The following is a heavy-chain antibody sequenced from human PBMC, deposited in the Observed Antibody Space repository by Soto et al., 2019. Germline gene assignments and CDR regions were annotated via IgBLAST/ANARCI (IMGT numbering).Heavy chain of an antibody. D-gene: IGHD2-21*01. V-gene: IGHV4-59*01. CDR3: ARYPGRPDIVVGMDV. CDR1: GGSISSYY. CDR2: IYYSGST. J-gene: IGHJ6*02. Sequence: PSETLSLTCTVSGGSISSYYWSWIRQPPGKGLEWIGYIYYSGSTNYNPSLKSRVTISVDTSKNQFSLKLSSVTAADTAVYYCARYPGRPDIVVGMDVWCQGTTVTVSS.